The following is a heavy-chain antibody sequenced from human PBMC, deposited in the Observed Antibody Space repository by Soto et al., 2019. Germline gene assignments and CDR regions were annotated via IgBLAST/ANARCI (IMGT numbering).Heavy chain of an antibody. D-gene: IGHD6-13*01. CDR3: AAWPLSSWFDY. Sequence: EVQLVESGGGLVQPGESLRLSCVGSGFTFNSYWMGWVRQAPGKGPQWVANIGRDGSEKSYVDSLKGRFTISRDNARRSVHLQMNSLGVEDTAVYYCAAWPLSSWFDYWGRGTLVTVSS. CDR1: GFTFNSYW. CDR2: IGRDGSEK. J-gene: IGHJ4*02. V-gene: IGHV3-7*05.